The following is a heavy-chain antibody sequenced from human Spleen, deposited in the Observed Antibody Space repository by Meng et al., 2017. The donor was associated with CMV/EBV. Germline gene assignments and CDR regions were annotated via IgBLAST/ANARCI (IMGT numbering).Heavy chain of an antibody. V-gene: IGHV3-11*04. Sequence: GGSLRLSCAASGFSLSDYYMTWIRQAPGKGLEWLSYITSSGSIRYYADSVRGRFTISRDDAENSLYLQMNSLRPEDTAVYYCATDMPGSGKGYWFDSWGQGTLVTVSS. CDR1: GFSLSDYY. CDR2: ITSSGSIR. D-gene: IGHD3-10*01. CDR3: ATDMPGSGKGYWFDS. J-gene: IGHJ5*01.